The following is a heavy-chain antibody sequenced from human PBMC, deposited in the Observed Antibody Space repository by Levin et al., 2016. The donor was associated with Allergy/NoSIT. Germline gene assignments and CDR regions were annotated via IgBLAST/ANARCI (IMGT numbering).Heavy chain of an antibody. CDR1: GYTFTDFY. CDR3: ARDSERAPFDF. J-gene: IGHJ4*02. Sequence: ASVKVSCKTSGYTFTDFYMHWVRQAPGQRPEWMGWINPTSGGTNVAQKFRDRVTLTRDRSVSTFYLEVRRLRSDDTATYYCARDSERAPFDFWGQGALVTVSS. V-gene: IGHV1-2*02. CDR2: INPTSGGT.